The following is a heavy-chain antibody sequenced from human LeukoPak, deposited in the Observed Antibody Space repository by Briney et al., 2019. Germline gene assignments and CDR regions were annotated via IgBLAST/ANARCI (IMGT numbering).Heavy chain of an antibody. V-gene: IGHV4-39*01. J-gene: IGHJ4*02. CDR1: GGSISSSSYY. D-gene: IGHD3-9*01. Sequence: SETQSLTCTVSGGSISSSSYYWGWIRQPPGKGLEWIGSIYYSGSTYYNPSLKSRVTISVDTSKNQFSLKLSSVTAADTAVYYCARGILRYFDWSTFDYWGQGTLVTVSS. CDR3: ARGILRYFDWSTFDY. CDR2: IYYSGST.